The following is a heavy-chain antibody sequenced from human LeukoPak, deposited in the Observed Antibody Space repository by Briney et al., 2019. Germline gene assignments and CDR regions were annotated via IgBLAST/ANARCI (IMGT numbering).Heavy chain of an antibody. CDR1: GFTFSSYG. J-gene: IGHJ4*02. CDR2: IWYDGSNK. Sequence: GGSLRLSCAVSGFTFSSYGMHWVRQAPGKGLEWVAVIWYDGSNKYYADSVKGRFTISRDNSKNTLYLQMNSLRAEDTAVYYCARGHSYGLYYFDYWGQGTLVTVSS. D-gene: IGHD5-18*01. CDR3: ARGHSYGLYYFDY. V-gene: IGHV3-33*01.